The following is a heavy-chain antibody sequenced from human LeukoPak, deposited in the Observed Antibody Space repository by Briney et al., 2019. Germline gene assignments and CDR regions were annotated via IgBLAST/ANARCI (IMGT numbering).Heavy chain of an antibody. Sequence: QRLSWAASGFTHSHDAMNWVHPAPGKGLDGVSGITESGSRTYYADSVKGRFTISRDHSQNPLSLQLTTRIADATVFYSCAKSIVARWVTDYWGQGTLVTVSS. CDR1: GFTHSHDA. CDR3: AKSIVARWVTDY. V-gene: IGHV3-23*01. CDR2: ITESGSRT. J-gene: IGHJ4*02. D-gene: IGHD2/OR15-2a*01.